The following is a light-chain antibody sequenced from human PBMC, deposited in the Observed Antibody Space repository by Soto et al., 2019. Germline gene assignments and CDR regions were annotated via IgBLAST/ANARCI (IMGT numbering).Light chain of an antibody. CDR3: CSYAGNYLYV. J-gene: IGLJ1*01. CDR2: DVN. V-gene: IGLV2-11*01. Sequence: QSVLTQPRSVSGSPGQSVTISCTGTSSDVGFYNYVSWYQQHPGQAPKLMIYDVNTRPSGVPDRFSGSKSGNTASLTISGLQPEDEADYYCCSYAGNYLYVFGTGTKVTVL. CDR1: SSDVGFYNY.